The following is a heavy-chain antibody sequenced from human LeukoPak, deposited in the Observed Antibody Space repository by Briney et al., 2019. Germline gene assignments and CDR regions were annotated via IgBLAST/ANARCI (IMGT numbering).Heavy chain of an antibody. D-gene: IGHD1-26*01. J-gene: IGHJ4*02. CDR1: GYTFTGYY. CDR3: ARSVVGATWVDY. Sequence: ASVKVSCKASGYTFTGYYMHWVRQAPGQGLEWMGWINPNSGGTSYAQKFQGRVTMTRDTSVTTAYMELSRLRSANTAVYYCARSVVGATWVDYWGQGTLVTLSS. CDR2: INPNSGGT. V-gene: IGHV1-2*02.